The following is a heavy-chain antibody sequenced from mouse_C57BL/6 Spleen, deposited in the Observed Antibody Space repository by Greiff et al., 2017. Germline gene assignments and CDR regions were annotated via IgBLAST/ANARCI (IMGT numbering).Heavy chain of an antibody. CDR2: IYPRDGST. Sequence: VQLQQSDAELVKPGASVKISCKVSGYTFTDHTIHWMKQRPEQGLEWIGYIYPRDGSTKYNEKFKGKATVTADKSSSTAYMQLNSLTSEDSAVYFWARNDDYGGYFDYWGQGTTLTVSS. CDR3: ARNDDYGGYFDY. J-gene: IGHJ2*01. D-gene: IGHD2-4*01. CDR1: GYTFTDHT. V-gene: IGHV1-78*01.